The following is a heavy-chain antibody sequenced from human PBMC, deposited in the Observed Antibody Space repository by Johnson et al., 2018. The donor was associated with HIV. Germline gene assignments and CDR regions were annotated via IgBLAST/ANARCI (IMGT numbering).Heavy chain of an antibody. D-gene: IGHD2-2*01. CDR3: AKTAAADAFDI. CDR1: GFIFSDYG. V-gene: IGHV3-30*18. J-gene: IGHJ3*02. Sequence: QVQLVESGGGVVQPGRSLRLSCAASGFIFSDYGMHWVRQAPGKGLEWVAAVSYDGNYKYYGYSVKGRFTISRDNSKNTFYLQMNSLRVEDTAVYYCAKTAAADAFDIWGQGTMVTVSS. CDR2: VSYDGNYK.